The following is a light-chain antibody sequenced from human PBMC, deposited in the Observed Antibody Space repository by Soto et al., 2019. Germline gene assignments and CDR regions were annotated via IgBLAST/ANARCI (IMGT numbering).Light chain of an antibody. V-gene: IGKV3-20*01. CDR3: HQYGDSPQT. CDR1: QSISINF. Sequence: IVLTQSPCTLSLSPGERATLSCRASQSISINFLAWYQQKPGQAPRLLVYGASSRATGIPDRFRGSRSGTDFTLTISSLQPEDSATYYCHQYGDSPQTFGPGTKVDIK. CDR2: GAS. J-gene: IGKJ1*01.